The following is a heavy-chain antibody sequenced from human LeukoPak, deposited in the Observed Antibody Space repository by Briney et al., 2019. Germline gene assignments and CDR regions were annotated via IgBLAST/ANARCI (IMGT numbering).Heavy chain of an antibody. J-gene: IGHJ6*02. CDR1: GGSISSSNW. Sequence: SETLSLTCAVSGGSISSSNWWSWVRQPPGKGLEWIGEIYHSGSTNYNPSLKSRVTISVDKSKNQFSLKLSSVTAADTAVYYCARRSNYYYYYYGMDVWGQGTTVTVSS. D-gene: IGHD1-7*01. V-gene: IGHV4-4*02. CDR3: ARRSNYYYYYYGMDV. CDR2: IYHSGST.